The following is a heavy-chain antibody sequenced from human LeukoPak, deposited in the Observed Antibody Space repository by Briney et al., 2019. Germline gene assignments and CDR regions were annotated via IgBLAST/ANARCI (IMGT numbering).Heavy chain of an antibody. J-gene: IGHJ5*02. V-gene: IGHV4-4*07. Sequence: SETLSLTCTVSGGSISSYYWSWIRQPAGKGLEWIGRIYTSGSTNYNPSLKSRVTMSIDTSKIQFSLKLSSVTAADTAVYYGARVGSRGFDPWGQGTMVTVSS. D-gene: IGHD6-13*01. CDR1: GGSISSYY. CDR3: ARVGSRGFDP. CDR2: IYTSGST.